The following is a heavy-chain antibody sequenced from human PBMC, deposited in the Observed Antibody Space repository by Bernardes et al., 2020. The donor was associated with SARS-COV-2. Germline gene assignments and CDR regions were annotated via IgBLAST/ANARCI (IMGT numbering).Heavy chain of an antibody. Sequence: LSLTCAVYGGSFTGYYYTWIRQPPGKGLEWIGKMNQSGNTNYNPTLKNRATISVDVSQNHLSLRMHSVTAADPAVYYCAKGGPYRWNKNLAWGLGTLVIVSS. D-gene: IGHD1-1*01. CDR3: AKGGPYRWNKNLA. J-gene: IGHJ1*01. V-gene: IGHV4-34*01. CDR1: GGSFTGYY. CDR2: MNQSGNT.